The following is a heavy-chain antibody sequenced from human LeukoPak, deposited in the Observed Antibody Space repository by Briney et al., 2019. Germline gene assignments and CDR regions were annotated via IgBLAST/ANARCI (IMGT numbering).Heavy chain of an antibody. J-gene: IGHJ4*02. Sequence: PLQTLCLTCTVSGDSISSGDYYWSCIRQPPGKGLEWIGNIYYSGSTYYNPSLRSRVTISIDTSKNQFSLKVSSVTAADTAVYYCARGYCSGGRCYHDFDYWGEGTLATVSS. D-gene: IGHD2-15*01. V-gene: IGHV4-30-4*01. CDR1: GDSISSGDYY. CDR2: IYYSGST. CDR3: ARGYCSGGRCYHDFDY.